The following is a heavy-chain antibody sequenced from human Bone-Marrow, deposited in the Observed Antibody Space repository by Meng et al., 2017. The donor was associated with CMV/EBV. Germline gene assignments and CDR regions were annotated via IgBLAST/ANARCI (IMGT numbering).Heavy chain of an antibody. Sequence: ESLKISCVVYGGSFNGYYWSWIRQPPGKGLEWIGYIYYSGSTNYNPSLKSRVTISVDTSKNQFSLKLSSVTAADTAVYYCARGLRGGFAYWGQGTLVTVAS. D-gene: IGHD3-10*01. J-gene: IGHJ4*02. CDR2: IYYSGST. CDR3: ARGLRGGFAY. V-gene: IGHV4-59*12. CDR1: GGSFNGYY.